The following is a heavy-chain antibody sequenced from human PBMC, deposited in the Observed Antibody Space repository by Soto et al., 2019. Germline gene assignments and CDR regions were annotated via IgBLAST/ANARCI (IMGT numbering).Heavy chain of an antibody. CDR3: ERDLEQWLVPRGMDL. CDR2: IWYDGSNK. Sequence: GGSLRLSCAASGFTFSSYVMHWVRQAPGKGLEWVAVIWYDGSNKYYADSVKGRFTISRDNSKNTLYLQMNSLRAEDTAVYYCERDLEQWLVPRGMDLWGKANKVIVYS. CDR1: GFTFSSYV. V-gene: IGHV3-33*01. J-gene: IGHJ6*04. D-gene: IGHD6-19*01.